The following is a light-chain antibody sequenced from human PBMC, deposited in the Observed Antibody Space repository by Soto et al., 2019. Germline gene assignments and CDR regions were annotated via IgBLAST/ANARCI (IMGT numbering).Light chain of an antibody. CDR3: CADAGRSTYV. J-gene: IGLJ1*01. V-gene: IGLV2-23*02. CDR1: SSDVGSYNF. CDR2: EVS. Sequence: QSALTQPASVSGSPGQSITISCTRTSSDVGSYNFVSWYQQHPGKVPKVMIYEVSKRPSGVSDRFSGSKSGNTASLTISGLQAEDEADYYCCADAGRSTYVFGTGTKVTVL.